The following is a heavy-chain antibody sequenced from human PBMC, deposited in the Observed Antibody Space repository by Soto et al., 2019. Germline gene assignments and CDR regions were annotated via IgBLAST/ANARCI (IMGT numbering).Heavy chain of an antibody. CDR1: GGTFSTYA. J-gene: IGHJ4*02. CDR3: ASSFTGPAAIGY. Sequence: SVKVSCKASGGTFSTYAISWVRKAPGQGLEWMGGIIPIYGTANYAQKFQGRLTITTDKSASTAYMELSSLRSEDTAVYYCASSFTGPAAIGYWGQGTLVTVSS. V-gene: IGHV1-69*05. CDR2: IIPIYGTA. D-gene: IGHD2-2*02.